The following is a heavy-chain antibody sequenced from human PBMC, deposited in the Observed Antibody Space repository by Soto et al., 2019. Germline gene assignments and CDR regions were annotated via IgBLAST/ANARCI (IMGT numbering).Heavy chain of an antibody. J-gene: IGHJ4*02. V-gene: IGHV3-33*01. Sequence: QVQLVESGGGLVQPGRSLRLSCAASGFTFSSYGMHWVRQAPGKGLEWVAVIWYDGSNTYYADSVKGRFTISRDNSKNTMYLQMNSLRAEDKVVYYCARVGGYYSGGRCYPTGYFDYWGQGTLVTVSS. CDR1: GFTFSSYG. CDR3: ARVGGYYSGGRCYPTGYFDY. CDR2: IWYDGSNT. D-gene: IGHD2-15*01.